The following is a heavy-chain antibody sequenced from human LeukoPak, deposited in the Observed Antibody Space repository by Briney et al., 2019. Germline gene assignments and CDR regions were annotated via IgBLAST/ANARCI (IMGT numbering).Heavy chain of an antibody. V-gene: IGHV3-23*01. Sequence: QSGGSLRLSCAASGFTFRSYGMSWVRQPPGKGLEGVSAISGSGDDTFYADSVKGRFTISRDNSKNTLYLQMNSLRAEDTAVYYCAKILAPYYFDYWGQGTLVTVSS. CDR3: AKILAPYYFDY. CDR1: GFTFRSYG. D-gene: IGHD3-3*01. J-gene: IGHJ4*02. CDR2: ISGSGDDT.